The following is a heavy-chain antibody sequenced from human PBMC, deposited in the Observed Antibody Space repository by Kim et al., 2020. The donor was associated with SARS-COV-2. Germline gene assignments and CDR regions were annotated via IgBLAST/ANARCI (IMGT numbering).Heavy chain of an antibody. D-gene: IGHD2-15*01. J-gene: IGHJ3*02. CDR1: GFTFSTYA. Sequence: GGSLRLSCTASGFTFSTYAMSWVRQAPGKGLEWVSAISHSGDTTYYADSVKGRFTISRDNSKNMLYLQMNSLRAEDTAAYYCAKDLRYCSSGSCYFGAAFDIWGQGTTVTVSS. CDR2: ISHSGDTT. CDR3: AKDLRYCSSGSCYFGAAFDI. V-gene: IGHV3-23*01.